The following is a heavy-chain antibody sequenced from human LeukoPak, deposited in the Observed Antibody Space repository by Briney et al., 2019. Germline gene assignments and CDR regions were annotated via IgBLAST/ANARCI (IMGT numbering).Heavy chain of an antibody. J-gene: IGHJ4*02. CDR3: VRGRYLGTQDPIAFDF. V-gene: IGHV4-34*01. D-gene: IGHD3-9*01. CDR2: INHSGST. Sequence: SETLSLTCAVYGGSFSGYYWSWIRQPPGKGLEWIGEINHSGSTNYNPSLKSRVTISVDTSKNQFSLKLSSVTAADTAVYYCVRGRYLGTQDPIAFDFWGQGSLVTVSS. CDR1: GGSFSGYY.